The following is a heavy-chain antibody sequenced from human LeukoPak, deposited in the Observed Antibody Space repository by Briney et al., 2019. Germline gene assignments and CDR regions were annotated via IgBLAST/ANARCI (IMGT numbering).Heavy chain of an antibody. V-gene: IGHV4-39*01. CDR3: ARYLVYGSGKYYFDY. Sequence: PSETLSLTCTVPGGSVSSTTYYSSWIRQPPGKGLEWIPRINYSESTYYNPSLKSRVTISVDTSENQFSLKLSSVTAADTAVYYCARYLVYGSGKYYFDYWGQGTLVTVSS. D-gene: IGHD3-10*01. CDR1: GGSVSSTTYY. CDR2: INYSEST. J-gene: IGHJ4*02.